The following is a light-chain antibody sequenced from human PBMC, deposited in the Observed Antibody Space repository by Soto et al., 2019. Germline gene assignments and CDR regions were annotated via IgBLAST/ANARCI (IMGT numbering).Light chain of an antibody. CDR1: QSIVDW. CDR2: KAS. CDR3: HHYKDNPST. Sequence: DIQMTQSPSTLSASVGDRVTFACRASQSIVDWLAWYQQKPGKAPKLLIYKASNLESGVPSRFGGSGSGSEFTLTLSNLRPDDFATYHFHHYKDNPSTFGQGTKTEFK. V-gene: IGKV1-5*03. J-gene: IGKJ1*01.